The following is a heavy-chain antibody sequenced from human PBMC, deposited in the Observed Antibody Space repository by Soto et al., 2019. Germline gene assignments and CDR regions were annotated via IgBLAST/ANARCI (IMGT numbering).Heavy chain of an antibody. CDR1: GFTFSSYS. J-gene: IGHJ4*02. CDR3: ALVYLWFGELSPASFDY. D-gene: IGHD3-10*01. Sequence: GGSLRLSCAASGFTFSSYSMNWVRQAPGKGLEWVSSISSSSSYIYYADSVKGRFTISRDNAKNSLYLQMNSLRAEDTAVYYCALVYLWFGELSPASFDYWGQGTLVTVSS. V-gene: IGHV3-21*01. CDR2: ISSSSSYI.